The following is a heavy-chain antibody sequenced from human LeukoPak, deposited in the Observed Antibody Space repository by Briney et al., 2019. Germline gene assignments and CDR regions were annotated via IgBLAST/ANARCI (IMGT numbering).Heavy chain of an antibody. D-gene: IGHD1-7*01. V-gene: IGHV3-7*01. Sequence: GGSLRLSCAASGFTFSGFWMSWVRQTPGKGLEWVANIKQDGSEKYYVDSVKGRFTISRDNAKNSLSLQMNSLRVEDTAVYYCARAGSFWHYVYWGQGTLVTVSS. CDR3: ARAGSFWHYVY. J-gene: IGHJ4*02. CDR2: IKQDGSEK. CDR1: GFTFSGFW.